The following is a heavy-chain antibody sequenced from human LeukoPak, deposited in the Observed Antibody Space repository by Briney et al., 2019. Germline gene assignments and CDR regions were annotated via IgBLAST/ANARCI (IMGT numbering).Heavy chain of an antibody. CDR1: GGSISSYY. D-gene: IGHD4-11*01. CDR2: IYTSGST. CDR3: ARGSHDYRTTPAYYYYYYMDV. V-gene: IGHV4-4*07. J-gene: IGHJ6*03. Sequence: PSETLSLTCTVSGGSISSYYWSWIRQPAGKGLEWIGRIYTSGSTNYNPSLKSRVTMSVDTSKNQFSLKLSSVTAADTAVYYCARGSHDYRTTPAYYYYYYMDVWGKGTTVTVSS.